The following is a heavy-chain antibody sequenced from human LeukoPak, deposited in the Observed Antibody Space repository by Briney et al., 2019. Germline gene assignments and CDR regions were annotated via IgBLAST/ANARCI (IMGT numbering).Heavy chain of an antibody. V-gene: IGHV3-20*01. D-gene: IGHD6-19*01. Sequence: GGSLRLSCAASGFTFDEFGMSWVRQVPGKGLEWVSGIDWNSDILGYADSVKGRFTISRDNAKNSLYPQMNSLRVEDTALYHCARSRYSCGHGSFDLWGRGTLVTVSS. CDR3: ARSRYSCGHGSFDL. CDR2: IDWNSDIL. CDR1: GFTFDEFG. J-gene: IGHJ2*01.